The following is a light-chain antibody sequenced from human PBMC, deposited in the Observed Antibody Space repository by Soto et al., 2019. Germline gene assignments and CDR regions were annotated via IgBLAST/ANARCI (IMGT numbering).Light chain of an antibody. CDR3: CSYAGSSNFV. J-gene: IGLJ7*01. V-gene: IGLV2-23*03. Sequence: QSALTQTASVSGSPGQSITLPCTGTSSDIGTYTPVSWYQQHPGKAPKLIIYAGNKRPSGVSNRFSGSKSGKTASLTISGLQPEDEADYYCCSYAGSSNFVFGGGTQLTVL. CDR2: AGN. CDR1: SSDIGTYTP.